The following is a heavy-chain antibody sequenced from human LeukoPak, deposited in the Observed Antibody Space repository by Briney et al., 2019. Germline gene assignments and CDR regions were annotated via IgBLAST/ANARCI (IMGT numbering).Heavy chain of an antibody. J-gene: IGHJ4*02. CDR2: ISWNSGSI. CDR3: AKAHWRSSCYDEGVGFDY. V-gene: IGHV3-9*01. Sequence: SLRLSCAASGFTFDDYDMHWVRRAPGKGLEWVSGISWNSGSIGYADSAKGRFTISRDNDKNSLYLQMKNLRAEDTALYYCAKAHWRSSCYDEGVGFDYWGQGTLVTVSS. D-gene: IGHD6-13*01. CDR1: GFTFDDYD.